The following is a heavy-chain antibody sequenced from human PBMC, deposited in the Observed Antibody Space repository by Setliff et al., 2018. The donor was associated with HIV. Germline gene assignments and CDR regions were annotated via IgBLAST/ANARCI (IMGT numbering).Heavy chain of an antibody. CDR3: ARGNYDYGGNSDNYYYMDV. V-gene: IGHV4-61*05. CDR1: GVSISSTSYY. Sequence: SETLSLTCAVSGVSISSTSYYWGWIRQPPGKGLEWIGYVYHSGSTIYNPSLKSRVTISVDTSKNQFSLKLTSVTAADTAVYYCARGNYDYGGNSDNYYYMDVWGKGTTVTVSS. CDR2: VYHSGST. D-gene: IGHD4-17*01. J-gene: IGHJ6*03.